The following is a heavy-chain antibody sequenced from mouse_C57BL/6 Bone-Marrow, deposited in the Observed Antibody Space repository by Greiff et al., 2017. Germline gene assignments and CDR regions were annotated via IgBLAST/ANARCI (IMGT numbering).Heavy chain of an antibody. Sequence: QVQLQQSGAELMKPGASVKLSCKATGYTFTGYWIEWVKQRPGHGLEWIGEILPGSGSTNYNEKFKGKATFTADTSSNTAYMQLSSLTTEDSAIYYGARSRDYYGSSLYWYFDVWGTGTTVTVSS. D-gene: IGHD1-1*01. CDR3: ARSRDYYGSSLYWYFDV. CDR2: ILPGSGST. V-gene: IGHV1-9*01. CDR1: GYTFTGYW. J-gene: IGHJ1*03.